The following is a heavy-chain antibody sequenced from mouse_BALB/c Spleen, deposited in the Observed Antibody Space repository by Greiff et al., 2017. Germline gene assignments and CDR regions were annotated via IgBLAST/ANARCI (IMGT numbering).Heavy chain of an antibody. CDR1: GYSFTDYN. V-gene: IGHV1S135*01. Sequence: LVESGPELVKPGASVKVSCKASGYSFTDYNMYWVKQSPGKGLEWIGYIDPYNGGTSYNQKFKGKATLTVDKSSSTAFMHLNSLTSEDSAVYYCARGRYYGSSGGYAMDYWGQGTSVTVSA. CDR2: IDPYNGGT. D-gene: IGHD1-1*01. CDR3: ARGRYYGSSGGYAMDY. J-gene: IGHJ4*01.